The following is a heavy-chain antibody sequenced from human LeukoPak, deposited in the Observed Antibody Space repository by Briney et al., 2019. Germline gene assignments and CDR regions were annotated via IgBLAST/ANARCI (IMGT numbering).Heavy chain of an antibody. J-gene: IGHJ4*02. CDR3: ATVSSNGWFFDC. D-gene: IGHD6-19*01. Sequence: PSETLSLTCTVSGGSISSYSWSWIRQPAGKGLEWIGHISPSGSTNYNPSLKSRVTMSLDTSKNQFSLNLSSVTAADTAVYYCATVSSNGWFFDCWGQGTLVTVSS. V-gene: IGHV4-4*07. CDR1: GGSISSYS. CDR2: ISPSGST.